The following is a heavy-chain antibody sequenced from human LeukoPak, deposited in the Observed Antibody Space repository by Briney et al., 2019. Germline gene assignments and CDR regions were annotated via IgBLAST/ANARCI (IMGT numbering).Heavy chain of an antibody. V-gene: IGHV4-59*01. CDR1: GDSISSDY. CDR3: ARVRGSSTKNYYFDY. D-gene: IGHD2-2*01. CDR2: IYYTGST. J-gene: IGHJ4*02. Sequence: SETLSLTYTVSGDSISSDYWSWIRQPPGKGLEWIGYIYYTGSTNYNPSLKSRVTISVDTSKNQFSLKLSSVTAADTAVYYCARVRGSSTKNYYFDYWGQGTLVTVSS.